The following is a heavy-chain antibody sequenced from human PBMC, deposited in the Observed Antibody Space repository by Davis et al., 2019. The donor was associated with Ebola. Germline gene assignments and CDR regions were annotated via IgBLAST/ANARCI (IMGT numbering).Heavy chain of an antibody. J-gene: IGHJ6*04. CDR1: GYTFTSYY. CDR3: ARERMVVVVDANEDYYYYGMDV. D-gene: IGHD2-15*01. V-gene: IGHV1-46*01. CDR2: INPSGGST. Sequence: ASVKVSCKASGYTFTSYYMHWVRQAPGQGLEWMGIINPSGGSTRYVQKLQARVTMTRNTSTSTASMELSSLRSEDTAVYYCARERMVVVVDANEDYYYYGMDVWGKGTTVTVSS.